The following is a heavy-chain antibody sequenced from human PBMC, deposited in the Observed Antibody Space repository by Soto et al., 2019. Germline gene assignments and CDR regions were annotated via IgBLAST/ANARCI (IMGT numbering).Heavy chain of an antibody. V-gene: IGHV1-24*01. D-gene: IGHD1-7*01. Sequence: VKVSCKVSGYTLTELSMHWVRQAPGKGLEWMGGFDPEDGETIYAQKFQGRVTMTEDTSTDTAYMELSSLRSEDTAVYYCATTHGITGTTVNYYYGMDVWGQGTTVTVS. J-gene: IGHJ6*02. CDR3: ATTHGITGTTVNYYYGMDV. CDR1: GYTLTELS. CDR2: FDPEDGET.